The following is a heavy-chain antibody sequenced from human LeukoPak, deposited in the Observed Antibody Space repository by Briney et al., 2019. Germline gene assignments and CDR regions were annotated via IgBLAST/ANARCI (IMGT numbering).Heavy chain of an antibody. J-gene: IGHJ4*02. Sequence: PGGSLRLSCAASGFTVSSTYMSWVRQAPGKGLEWVSVIFSGGTTYYADSVKGRITISRDDSKNTLYLQMNSLRVEDTAVHYCARAGYSSGWRSIDYWGQGTLVTVSS. D-gene: IGHD6-19*01. CDR1: GFTVSSTY. CDR2: IFSGGTT. V-gene: IGHV3-53*01. CDR3: ARAGYSSGWRSIDY.